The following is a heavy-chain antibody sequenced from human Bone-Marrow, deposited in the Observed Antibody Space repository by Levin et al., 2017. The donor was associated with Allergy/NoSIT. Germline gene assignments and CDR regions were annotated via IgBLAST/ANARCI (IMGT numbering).Heavy chain of an antibody. V-gene: IGHV2-5*02. Sequence: ESGPTLVKPTQTLTLTCTFSGFSLSSSGVGVGWIRQPPGKSLEWLALIYWEDDKRYSPSLKNRLTITKDTSKNQVVLTVTNMDPVDTATYYCAYRPYGGKPDSWFDPWGQGILVTVSS. J-gene: IGHJ5*02. D-gene: IGHD4-23*01. CDR2: IYWEDDK. CDR3: AYRPYGGKPDSWFDP. CDR1: GFSLSSSGVG.